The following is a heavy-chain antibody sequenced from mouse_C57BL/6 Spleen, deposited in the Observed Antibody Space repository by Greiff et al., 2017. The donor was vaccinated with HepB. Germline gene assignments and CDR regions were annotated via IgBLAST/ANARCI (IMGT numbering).Heavy chain of an antibody. CDR3: ARDRHGGDLYYYAMDY. D-gene: IGHD1-1*02. J-gene: IGHJ4*01. CDR1: GFTFNSYA. CDR2: ISDGGSYT. V-gene: IGHV5-4*01. Sequence: EVQLKESGGGLVKPGGSLKLSCAASGFTFNSYAMSWVRQTPEKRLEWVATISDGGSYTDYPDNVKGRFTISRDKAKNKLYLQMSQLKSEDTAKYYGARDRHGGDLYYYAMDYWGQGTSVTVSP.